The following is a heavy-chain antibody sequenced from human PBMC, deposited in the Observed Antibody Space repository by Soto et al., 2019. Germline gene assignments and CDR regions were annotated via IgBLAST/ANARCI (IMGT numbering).Heavy chain of an antibody. V-gene: IGHV4-30-4*01. CDR1: GDSISSSSSY. D-gene: IGHD2-15*01. CDR2: ISYSGST. J-gene: IGHJ4*02. CDR3: ATMGTPATGLYFFDY. Sequence: SETLSLTCTVSGDSISSSSSYWSWIRQPPGKGLEWIGFISYSGSTYYSTSLKSRVTISVDTSKSQFSLNLSFVTAADTSVYYCATMGTPATGLYFFDYWGQGSLVTVSS.